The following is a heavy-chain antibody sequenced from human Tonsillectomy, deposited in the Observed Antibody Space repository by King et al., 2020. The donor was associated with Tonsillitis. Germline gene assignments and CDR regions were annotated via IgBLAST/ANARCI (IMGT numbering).Heavy chain of an antibody. V-gene: IGHV3-72*01. CDR1: GFTFSDHY. D-gene: IGHD5/OR15-5a*01. Sequence: VQLVESGGGLVQPGGSLRLSCAASGFTFSDHYMDWVRQAPGKGLEWVGRTRNKANSYTTEYAASVKGRFTISRDDSKNSLYLQMNSLKTEDTAVYYCTRVGVSTRIIDYWGQGTLVTVSS. J-gene: IGHJ4*02. CDR3: TRVGVSTRIIDY. CDR2: TRNKANSYTT.